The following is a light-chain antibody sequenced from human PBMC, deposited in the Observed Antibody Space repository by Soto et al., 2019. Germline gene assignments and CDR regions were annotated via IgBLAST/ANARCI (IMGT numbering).Light chain of an antibody. J-gene: IGLJ2*01. CDR2: EVS. Sequence: QSALTQPASVSGSPGQSITISCTGTSSDVGSYNLVSWYQQHPVKAPKLMIYEVSKRPSGVSNRFSGSKSGNTASLTISGLQAEYEADYYCCSDAGRSTHVVFGGGTQLTVL. CDR3: CSDAGRSTHVV. V-gene: IGLV2-23*02. CDR1: SSDVGSYNL.